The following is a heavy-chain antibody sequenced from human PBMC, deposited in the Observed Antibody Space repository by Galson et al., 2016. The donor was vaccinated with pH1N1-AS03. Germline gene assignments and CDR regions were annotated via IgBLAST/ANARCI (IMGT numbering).Heavy chain of an antibody. CDR3: AREKRISFGGGRWYFDL. CDR2: IYFSGRT. CDR1: AGSISTYY. D-gene: IGHD3-16*01. J-gene: IGHJ2*01. V-gene: IGHV4-59*01. Sequence: LTCPVSAGSISTYYWTWIRQPPGRGLEWIGCIYFSGRTNCSPSLKSRANISLDRSRNQFSLNLNSVTAADTAVYYCAREKRISFGGGRWYFDLWGRGTLVTVSS.